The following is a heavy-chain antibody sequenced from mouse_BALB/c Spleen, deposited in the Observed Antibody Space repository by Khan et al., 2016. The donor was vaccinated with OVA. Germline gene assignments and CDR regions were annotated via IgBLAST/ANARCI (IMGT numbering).Heavy chain of an antibody. V-gene: IGHV14-1*02. CDR1: GFNIKDYY. J-gene: IGHJ3*01. Sequence: EVQLQESGAELVRPGALVKLSCKASGFNIKDYYMHWVKQRPEQGLEWIGWIDPENGETVYDPKFQGKANITADTSSNTAYLQLSSLTSEDTAVDYCARSGYFAWFAYWGQGTLVTVSA. CDR2: IDPENGET. CDR3: ARSGYFAWFAY.